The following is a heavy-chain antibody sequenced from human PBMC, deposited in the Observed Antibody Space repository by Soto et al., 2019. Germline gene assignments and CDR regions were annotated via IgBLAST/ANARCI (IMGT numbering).Heavy chain of an antibody. CDR1: GYRISSYG. Sequence: GASVKVSCKASGYRISSYGICWVRQAPGQGLQWMGWISTYSGNTNFAQDFHDSLTMTTDTSTNTAYMELRSLRPDDMSVYYYVCVEEGAPYERSDHHHICGKG. CDR2: ISTYSGNT. CDR3: VCVEEGAPYERSDHHHI. J-gene: IGHJ6*03. D-gene: IGHD2-15*01. V-gene: IGHV1-18*03.